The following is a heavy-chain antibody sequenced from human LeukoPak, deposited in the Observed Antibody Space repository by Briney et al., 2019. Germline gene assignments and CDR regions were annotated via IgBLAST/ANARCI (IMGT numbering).Heavy chain of an antibody. CDR2: ISSSSSYI. V-gene: IGHV3-21*01. D-gene: IGHD3-22*01. CDR3: ARLEVVVITTRYFDY. Sequence: PGGSLRLSCVASGFTFSSRDWMTWVRQAPGKGLEWVSSISSSSSYIYYADSVKGRFTISRDNAKNSLYLQMNSLRAEDTAVYYCARLEVVVITTRYFDYWGQGTLVTVSS. CDR1: GFTFSSRDW. J-gene: IGHJ4*02.